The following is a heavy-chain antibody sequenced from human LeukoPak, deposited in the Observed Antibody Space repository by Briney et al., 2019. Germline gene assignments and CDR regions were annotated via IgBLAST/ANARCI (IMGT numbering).Heavy chain of an antibody. CDR2: INHSGST. D-gene: IGHD3-16*01. Sequence: PSETLSLTCAVYGGSFSGYYWSWIRQPPGKGLEWIGEINHSGSTNYNPSLKSRVTISVDTSKNQFSLKLSSVTAADTAVYYCARDGGPFDSWGQGTLVTVSS. CDR1: GGSFSGYY. V-gene: IGHV4-34*01. J-gene: IGHJ4*02. CDR3: ARDGGPFDS.